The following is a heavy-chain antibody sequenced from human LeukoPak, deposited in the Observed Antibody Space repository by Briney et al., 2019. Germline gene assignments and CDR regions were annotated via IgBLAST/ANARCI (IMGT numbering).Heavy chain of an antibody. Sequence: GGSLRLSCAASGFTFDDYGMSWVRQAPGKGLEWVSGINWNGGSTGYADSVKGRFTISRDNAKNSLYLQMNSLRAEDTAVYYCARVDLGYCSGGSCLDDFQHWGQGTLVTVSS. J-gene: IGHJ1*01. D-gene: IGHD2-15*01. CDR2: INWNGGST. CDR1: GFTFDDYG. V-gene: IGHV3-20*04. CDR3: ARVDLGYCSGGSCLDDFQH.